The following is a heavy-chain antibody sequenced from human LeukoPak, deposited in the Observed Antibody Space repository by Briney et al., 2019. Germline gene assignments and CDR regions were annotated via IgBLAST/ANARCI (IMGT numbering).Heavy chain of an antibody. CDR3: ARGPLMIFGVVVGDNYYYMDV. J-gene: IGHJ6*03. V-gene: IGHV3-74*01. Sequence: GGSLRLSCAASGFTFSGYWMHWVRQAPGKGLVWVSRINSDGSSTSYADSVKGRFTISRDNAKNTLYLQMNSLRAEDTAVYYCARGPLMIFGVVVGDNYYYMDVWGRGTTVTVSS. CDR2: INSDGSST. D-gene: IGHD3-3*01. CDR1: GFTFSGYW.